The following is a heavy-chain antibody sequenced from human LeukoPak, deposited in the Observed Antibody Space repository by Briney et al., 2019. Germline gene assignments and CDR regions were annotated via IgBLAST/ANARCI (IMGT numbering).Heavy chain of an antibody. CDR3: AKARRITMIVVFIKGGLDY. CDR2: ISGSGGST. V-gene: IGHV3-23*01. CDR1: GFTFSSYA. J-gene: IGHJ4*02. D-gene: IGHD3-22*01. Sequence: PGGSLRLSCAASGFTFSSYAMSWVRQAPGKGLEWVSAISGSGGSTYYADSVKGRFTISRDNSKNTLYLQMNSLRAEDTAVYYCAKARRITMIVVFIKGGLDYWGQGTLVTVCS.